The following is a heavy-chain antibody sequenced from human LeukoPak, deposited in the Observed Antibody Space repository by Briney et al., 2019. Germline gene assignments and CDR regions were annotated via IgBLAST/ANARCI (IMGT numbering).Heavy chain of an antibody. D-gene: IGHD3-3*01. V-gene: IGHV3-23*01. CDR3: AKVQTSDYDFWSGYYGWDY. CDR1: GFTFSSYA. J-gene: IGHJ4*02. CDR2: ISGSGGRT. Sequence: GGSLRLSCAASGFTFSSYAMSWVRQPPGKGREWVSAISGSGGRTYYADSVKGRFTISRDNSKNTLYLQMNSLRAEDTAVYYCAKVQTSDYDFWSGYYGWDYWGQGTLVTVSS.